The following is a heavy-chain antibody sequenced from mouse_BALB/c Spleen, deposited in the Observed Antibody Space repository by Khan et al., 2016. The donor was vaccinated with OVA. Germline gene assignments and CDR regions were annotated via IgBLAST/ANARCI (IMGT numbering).Heavy chain of an antibody. CDR1: GYSFTGYF. CDR2: INPHIGET. V-gene: IGHV1-20*02. CDR3: TRIYRSDFDY. J-gene: IGHJ2*01. D-gene: IGHD1-1*01. Sequence: EVQLQESGPELVKPGASVKISCKASGYSFTGYFMNWVMQSPGKSLEWIGRINPHIGETLYNQKFKDKATLTVDESSSTAHMELRSLASEDSAVYYCTRIYRSDFDYWGQGTTLTVSS.